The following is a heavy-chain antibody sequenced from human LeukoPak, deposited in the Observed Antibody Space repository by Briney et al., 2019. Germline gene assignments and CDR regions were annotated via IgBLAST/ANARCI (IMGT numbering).Heavy chain of an antibody. CDR1: GFTVSTNH. CDR2: IYNDGNT. D-gene: IGHD4-17*01. CDR3: ARDLSRLGDYPTFDQ. J-gene: IGHJ4*02. V-gene: IGHV3-53*01. Sequence: GGSLRLSCAVSGFTVSTNHMSWVRQAPGRGLGWVSVIYNDGNTYYTDSVKGRFTISRDNSKNTVFLQMNSLTVADTALYYCARDLSRLGDYPTFDQWGQGTLVIVSS.